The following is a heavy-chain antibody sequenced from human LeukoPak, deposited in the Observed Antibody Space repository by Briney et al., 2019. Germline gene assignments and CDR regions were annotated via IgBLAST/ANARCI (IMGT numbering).Heavy chain of an antibody. D-gene: IGHD3-10*01. CDR2: IIPIFGTA. V-gene: IGHV1-69*05. CDR3: ARGTMVRGVNIWFDP. CDR1: GGTFSSYA. J-gene: IGHJ5*02. Sequence: SVKVSCKASGGTFSSYAISWVRQAPGQGLEWMGGIIPIFGTANYAQKFQGRVTITTDESTSPGYMELSSLRSEDTAVYYCARGTMVRGVNIWFDPWGQGTLVTVSS.